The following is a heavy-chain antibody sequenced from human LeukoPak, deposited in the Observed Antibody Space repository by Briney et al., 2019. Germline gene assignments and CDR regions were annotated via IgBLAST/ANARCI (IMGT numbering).Heavy chain of an antibody. CDR1: GFTFSSYG. CDR3: ARDVDTAMVGWYFDY. J-gene: IGHJ4*02. D-gene: IGHD5-18*01. V-gene: IGHV3-30*03. CDR2: ISYDGSNK. Sequence: GGSLRLSCAASGFTFSSYGMHWVRQAPGKGLEWVAVISYDGSNKYYADSVKGRFTISRDNSKNTLYLQMNSLRAEDTAVYYCARDVDTAMVGWYFDYWGQGTLVTVSS.